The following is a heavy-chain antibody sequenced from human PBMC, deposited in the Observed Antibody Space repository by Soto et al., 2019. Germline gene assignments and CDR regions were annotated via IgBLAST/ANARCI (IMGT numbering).Heavy chain of an antibody. J-gene: IGHJ4*02. CDR1: GHTFTGHH. Sequence: QVQMVQSGAEMKKPGASVKVSCKASGHTFTGHHMHWVRQAPGLGLEWMGLIDLDIGDTKYAQKFQGRVTSTSDTSITTAYMELRGLRSDDTAVYYCGLEPTGTGGFDYWGQGTLVTVSS. CDR3: GLEPTGTGGFDY. D-gene: IGHD7-27*01. V-gene: IGHV1-2*02. CDR2: IDLDIGDT.